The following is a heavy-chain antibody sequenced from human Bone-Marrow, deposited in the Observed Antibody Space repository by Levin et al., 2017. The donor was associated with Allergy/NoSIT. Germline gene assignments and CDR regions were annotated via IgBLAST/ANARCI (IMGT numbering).Heavy chain of an antibody. J-gene: IGHJ4*02. CDR2: LFYNGYT. Sequence: PSETLSLTCTVSGGSIRSDAYYWTWIRQSPEKGMEWIGALFYNGYTYSNPSLKSRITISVDTSKNQFSLSLTSVTAADTATYYCARTAGMATAKYYFDSWGQGTLVTVSS. V-gene: IGHV4-39*01. CDR1: GGSIRSDAYY. D-gene: IGHD3-10*01. CDR3: ARTAGMATAKYYFDS.